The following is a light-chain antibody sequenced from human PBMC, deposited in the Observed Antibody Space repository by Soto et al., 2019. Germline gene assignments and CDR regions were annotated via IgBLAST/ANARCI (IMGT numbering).Light chain of an antibody. V-gene: IGLV2-14*03. Sequence: QSALTQPASVSGSPGQSVTISCTGTTSDVGGYSFVSWYQQHPGKAPKLMIYDVSDRPSGVSNRFSGSKSGNTASLTISGLQAEDEAAYYCSSYTSSSTLVVFGGVTKVTVL. J-gene: IGLJ2*01. CDR1: TSDVGGYSF. CDR3: SSYTSSSTLVV. CDR2: DVS.